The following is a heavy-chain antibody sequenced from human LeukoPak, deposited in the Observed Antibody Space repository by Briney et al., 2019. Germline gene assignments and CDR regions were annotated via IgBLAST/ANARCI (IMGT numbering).Heavy chain of an antibody. CDR1: GFTFSSYW. J-gene: IGHJ6*02. CDR2: IKQDGSEK. D-gene: IGHD3-9*01. Sequence: GGSLRLSCAASGFTFSSYWMSWVRQAPGKGLEWVANIKQDGSEKYYVDSVKGRFTISRDNTKNTLYLQMNTLRVEDTAVYYCTRDLMDYDVSTGLHHYYMDVWGQGTTVTVSS. CDR3: TRDLMDYDVSTGLHHYYMDV. V-gene: IGHV3-7*01.